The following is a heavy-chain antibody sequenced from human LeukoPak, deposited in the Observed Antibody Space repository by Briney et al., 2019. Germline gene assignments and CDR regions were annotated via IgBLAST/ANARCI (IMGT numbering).Heavy chain of an antibody. CDR1: GGSISSGSYY. V-gene: IGHV4-61*02. CDR3: ASGCGSGAYYFDY. CDR2: IYTSGST. J-gene: IGHJ4*02. Sequence: SETLSLTCTVSGGSISSGSYYWSWIRQPAGKGLEWIGRIYTSGSTNYNPSLKSRVTISVDTSKNQFSLKLSSVAAADTAVYYCASGCGSGAYYFDYWGQGTLVTVSS. D-gene: IGHD3-10*01.